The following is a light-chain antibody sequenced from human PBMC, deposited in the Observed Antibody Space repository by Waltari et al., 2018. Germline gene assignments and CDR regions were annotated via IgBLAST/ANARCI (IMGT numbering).Light chain of an antibody. V-gene: IGKV3-20*01. CDR3: QQYGSSPWT. J-gene: IGKJ1*01. CDR1: PSVSSSY. Sequence: EIVLTQSPGTLPLSPGERATLPCRASPSVSSSYLAWYQQKPGQAPRLLIYGASSRATGIPDRFSGSGSGTDFTLTISRLEPEDFAVYYCQQYGSSPWTFGQGTKVEIK. CDR2: GAS.